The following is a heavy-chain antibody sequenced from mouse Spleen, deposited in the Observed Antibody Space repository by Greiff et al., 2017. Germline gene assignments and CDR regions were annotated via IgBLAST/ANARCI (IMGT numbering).Heavy chain of an antibody. J-gene: IGHJ4*01. V-gene: IGHV5-9-4*01. CDR1: GFTFSSYA. CDR3: ARRNDGYGDAMDY. CDR2: ISSGGSYT. D-gene: IGHD2-3*01. Sequence: EVMLVESGGGLVKPGGSLKLSCAASGFTFSSYAMSWVRQSPEKRLEWVAEISSGGSYTYYPDTVTGRFTISRDNAKNTLYLEMSSLRSEDTAMYYCARRNDGYGDAMDYWGQGTSVTVSS.